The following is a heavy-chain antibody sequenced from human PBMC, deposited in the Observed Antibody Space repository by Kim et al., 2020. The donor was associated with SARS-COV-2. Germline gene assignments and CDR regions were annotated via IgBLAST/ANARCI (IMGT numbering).Heavy chain of an antibody. CDR3: AKDQVPDSGYDLDY. J-gene: IGHJ4*02. D-gene: IGHD5-12*01. Sequence: YADSGKCRFTISRDNSQNTLYLQMNSLRAEDTAVYYCAKDQVPDSGYDLDYWGQGTLVTVSS. V-gene: IGHV3-23*01.